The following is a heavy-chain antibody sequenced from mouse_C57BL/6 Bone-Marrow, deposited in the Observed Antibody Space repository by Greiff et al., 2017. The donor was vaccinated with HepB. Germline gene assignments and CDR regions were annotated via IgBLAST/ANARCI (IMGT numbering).Heavy chain of an antibody. CDR1: GFTFNTYA. D-gene: IGHD3-1*01. J-gene: IGHJ3*01. CDR2: IRSKSSNYAT. Sequence: EVQVVESGGGLVQPKGSLKLSCAASGFTFNTYAMHWVRQAPGKGLEWVARIRSKSSNYATYYADSVKDRFTISRDDSQSMLYLQMNNLKTEDTAMYYCVRGGGTAEGFAYWGQGTLVTVSA. V-gene: IGHV10-3*01. CDR3: VRGGGTAEGFAY.